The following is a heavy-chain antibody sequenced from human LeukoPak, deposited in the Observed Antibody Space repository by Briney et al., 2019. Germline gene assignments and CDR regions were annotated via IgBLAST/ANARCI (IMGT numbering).Heavy chain of an antibody. CDR3: AKDMGYCSGGSCYQDSYYYYGMDV. J-gene: IGHJ6*02. V-gene: IGHV3-9*01. CDR1: GFTFDDYA. CDR2: ISRNSGSI. D-gene: IGHD2-15*01. Sequence: GGSLRLSCAASGFTFDDYAMHWVRQAPGKGLERVSGISRNSGSIGYADSVKGRFTISRDNAKNSLYLQMNSLRAEDTALYYCAKDMGYCSGGSCYQDSYYYYGMDVWGQGTTVTVSS.